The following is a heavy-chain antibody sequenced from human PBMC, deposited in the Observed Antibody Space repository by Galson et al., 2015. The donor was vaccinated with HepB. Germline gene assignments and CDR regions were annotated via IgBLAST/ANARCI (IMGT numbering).Heavy chain of an antibody. Sequence: TLSLTCAVSGGSFSSSTYTWNWIRQPPGKGQEWIGYIYYSGATDYNPSLKSRVALSVDRSKNLFSLQLTSVTAADTAVYYCARDQGQFYYLDNGVEVRLPTAAAFDVWDQGTMVTVSS. V-gene: IGHV4-30-2*01. CDR1: GGSFSSSTYT. CDR3: ARDQGQFYYLDNGVEVRLPTAAAFDV. J-gene: IGHJ3*01. D-gene: IGHD4/OR15-4a*01. CDR2: IYYSGAT.